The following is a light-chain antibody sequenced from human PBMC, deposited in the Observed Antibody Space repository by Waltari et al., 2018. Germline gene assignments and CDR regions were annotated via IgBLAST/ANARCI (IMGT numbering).Light chain of an antibody. CDR1: QSVSTN. CDR2: DAS. V-gene: IGKV3-15*01. J-gene: IGKJ1*01. CDR3: QQYNNWPPT. Sequence: DIVMTQSAATLSVSPGERATLSCRASQSVSTNLAWYQQKPGQATRLLIFDASTRATGIPARFSGSGSGTEFTLTISSLQSEDFVVYYCQQYNNWPPTFGQGTKVEFK.